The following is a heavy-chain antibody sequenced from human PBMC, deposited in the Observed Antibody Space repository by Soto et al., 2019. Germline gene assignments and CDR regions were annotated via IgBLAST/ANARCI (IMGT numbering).Heavy chain of an antibody. CDR3: ARSRRVVPAAKSTDAFDI. CDR2: ITPFNGNT. CDR1: GYTFTYRY. Sequence: QMQLVQSGAEVKKTGSSVKVSCKASGYTFTYRYLHWVRQAPGQALEWMGWITPFNGNTNYAQKFQDRVTITRDRSMSTAYMELSSLRSEDTAMYYCARSRRVVPAAKSTDAFDIWGQGTMVIVSS. J-gene: IGHJ3*02. D-gene: IGHD2-2*01. V-gene: IGHV1-45*02.